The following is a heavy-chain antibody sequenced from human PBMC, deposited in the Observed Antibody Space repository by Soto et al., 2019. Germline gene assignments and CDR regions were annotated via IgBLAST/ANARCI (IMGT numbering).Heavy chain of an antibody. CDR1: GFTFSGYW. V-gene: IGHV3-7*01. CDR2: IKEDGSEK. J-gene: IGHJ4*02. CDR3: ASGCSEIDY. Sequence: EVQLVESGGGLVQPGGSLRLSCAASGFTFSGYWMTWVRQAPGKGLEWVANIKEDGSEKNYVDSVEGRFTISRDNAKNSLYLQMNSLRADDTAVYYCASGCSEIDYWGQVTLVNVSS.